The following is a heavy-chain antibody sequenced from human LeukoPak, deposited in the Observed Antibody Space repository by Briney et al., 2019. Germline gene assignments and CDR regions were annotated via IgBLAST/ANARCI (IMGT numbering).Heavy chain of an antibody. Sequence: SETQSLTCTVSGGSISSGSYYWSWIRQPAGKGLEWIGRIYTSGSTNYNPSLKSRVTISVDTSKNQFSLKLSSVTAADTAVYYCAGGSDGDLDYWGQGTLVSVSS. CDR3: AGGSDGDLDY. V-gene: IGHV4-61*02. CDR2: IYTSGST. CDR1: GGSISSGSYY. D-gene: IGHD4-17*01. J-gene: IGHJ4*02.